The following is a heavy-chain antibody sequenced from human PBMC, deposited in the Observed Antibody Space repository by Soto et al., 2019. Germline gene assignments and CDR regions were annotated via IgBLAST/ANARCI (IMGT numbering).Heavy chain of an antibody. D-gene: IGHD6-19*01. V-gene: IGHV4-39*01. Sequence: SETLSLTCRVSGGAINSSSYFLGCVRQRPGKGLEWIGSIYYSGSTYYNPSLRSRVTISVDTSKNQFSLKLSSVTAADTAVFYCARHYSSGSRNWFDPWGQGTLVTVSS. J-gene: IGHJ5*02. CDR2: IYYSGST. CDR3: ARHYSSGSRNWFDP. CDR1: GGAINSSSYF.